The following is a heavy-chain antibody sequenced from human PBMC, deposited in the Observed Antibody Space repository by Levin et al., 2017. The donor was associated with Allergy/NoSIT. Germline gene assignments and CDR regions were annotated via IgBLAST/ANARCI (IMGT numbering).Heavy chain of an antibody. CDR3: AREDGSTFDF. V-gene: IGHV4-31*03. J-gene: IGHJ4*02. Sequence: LRLSCTVSGGSISGGGYHWTWIRQHPAKGLEWIGYIYYSGSTFYNPSLKSRLMISVDTSKNQFSLNVSSVTAADTAVYYCAREDGSTFDFWGQGALVTVAS. CDR1: GGSISGGGYH. CDR2: IYYSGST. D-gene: IGHD2-2*03.